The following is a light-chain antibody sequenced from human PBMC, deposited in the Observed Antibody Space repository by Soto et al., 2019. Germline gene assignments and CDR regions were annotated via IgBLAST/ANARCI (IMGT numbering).Light chain of an antibody. V-gene: IGKV3-20*01. J-gene: IGKJ5*01. CDR2: GAS. Sequence: ETVLTQSPGTPSLSPGERATLSCRAIQSVRNNYLAWYQQKPGQAPRLLISGASSRAAGIPDRFSGSGSETDFTLTISRLEPEDFALYFCQQYGNPRITFGQGTRLDI. CDR1: QSVRNNY. CDR3: QQYGNPRIT.